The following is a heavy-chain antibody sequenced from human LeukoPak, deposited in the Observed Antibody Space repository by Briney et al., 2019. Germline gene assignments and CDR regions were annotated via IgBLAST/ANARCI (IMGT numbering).Heavy chain of an antibody. J-gene: IGHJ5*02. D-gene: IGHD6-13*01. Sequence: GASVKVSCKASGYTFTSYDINWVRQATGQGLEWMGWMNPNSGNTGYAQKFQGRVTITADKSTSTAYMELSSLRSEDTAVYYCARGPISSSWPVPSLYNWFDPWGQGTLVTVSS. V-gene: IGHV1-8*03. CDR2: MNPNSGNT. CDR1: GYTFTSYD. CDR3: ARGPISSSWPVPSLYNWFDP.